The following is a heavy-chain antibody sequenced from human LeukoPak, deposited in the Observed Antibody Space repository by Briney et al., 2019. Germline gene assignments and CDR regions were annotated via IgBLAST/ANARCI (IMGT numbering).Heavy chain of an antibody. V-gene: IGHV3-48*03. CDR2: ISSSGSTI. J-gene: IGHJ3*02. CDR1: GFTFSSYE. CDR3: AKVGGREDYYDSSGYYYLNDAFDI. D-gene: IGHD3-22*01. Sequence: PGGSLRLSCAASGFTFSSYEMNWVRQAPGKGLEWVSYISSSGSTIYYADSVKGRFTISRDNSKNTLYLQMNSLRAEDTAVYYCAKVGGREDYYDSSGYYYLNDAFDIWGQGTMVTVSS.